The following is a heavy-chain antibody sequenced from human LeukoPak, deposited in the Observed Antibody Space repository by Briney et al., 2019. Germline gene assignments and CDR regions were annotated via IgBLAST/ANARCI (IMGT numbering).Heavy chain of an antibody. CDR1: GFTFRSYS. J-gene: IGHJ4*02. V-gene: IGHV3-48*01. D-gene: IGHD2-15*01. CDR3: AGDQVAVVGVFDY. CDR2: ISNNRSTI. Sequence: GGSLRLSCAASGFTFRSYSMNWVRQAPGKGLEWVSYISNNRSTIYYADSVKGRFTISRDNAKNSLFLQMNSLRAEDTAVDYCAGDQVAVVGVFDYWGQGPLVTVSS.